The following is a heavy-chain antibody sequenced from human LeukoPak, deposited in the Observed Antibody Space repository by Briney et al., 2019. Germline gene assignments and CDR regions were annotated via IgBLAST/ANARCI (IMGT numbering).Heavy chain of an antibody. V-gene: IGHV4-61*02. D-gene: IGHD3-10*01. J-gene: IGHJ6*04. Sequence: SETLSLTCTVSGGSISSGSYYWSWIRQPAGKGLEWIGRIYTSGSTNYNPSLKSRVTISVDTSKNQFSLKLSSVTAADTAVYYCARRNALLWFGESKQVAHYYYYGMDVWGKGTTVTVSS. CDR2: IYTSGST. CDR1: GGSISSGSYY. CDR3: ARRNALLWFGESKQVAHYYYYGMDV.